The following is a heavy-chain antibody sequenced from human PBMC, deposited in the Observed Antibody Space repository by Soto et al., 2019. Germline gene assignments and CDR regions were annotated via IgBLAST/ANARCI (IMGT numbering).Heavy chain of an antibody. CDR1: GFPFSDYY. V-gene: IGHV3-11*05. Sequence: QVQLVESGGDLVKPGGSLRLSCAPSGFPFSDYYMSWIRQAPGKGLEWVSSIGSSSSYTNYADSVKGRFTISRDNAKNSHYLQMNCLRAEDTAVYYCARRRPTGYYNYWGQGTLVTVSA. D-gene: IGHD3-9*01. CDR2: IGSSSSYT. J-gene: IGHJ4*02. CDR3: ARRRPTGYYNY.